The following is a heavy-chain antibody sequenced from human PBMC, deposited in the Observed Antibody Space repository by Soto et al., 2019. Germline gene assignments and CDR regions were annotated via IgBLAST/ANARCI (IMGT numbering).Heavy chain of an antibody. Sequence: QINLIESGPTLVKPTQTLTLTCTFSGFSLSTSGAAVGWVRQPPGRALEWLALIYWDGDKRYNASLGNRLPITKATSMNQVVLTLTIVDPADTATYYCAHRATMTIFGLIIDNGIWFDPWGQGTRVIVSS. D-gene: IGHD3-3*01. CDR1: GFSLSTSGAA. V-gene: IGHV2-5*02. J-gene: IGHJ5*02. CDR2: IYWDGDK. CDR3: AHRATMTIFGLIIDNGIWFDP.